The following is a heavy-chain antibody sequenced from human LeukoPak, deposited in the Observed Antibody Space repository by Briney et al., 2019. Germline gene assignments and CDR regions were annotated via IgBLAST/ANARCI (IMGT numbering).Heavy chain of an antibody. D-gene: IGHD1-26*01. CDR3: ARRRENYYPYFDY. Sequence: SETLSLTCTVSGGSFSCGSYYWGWLRQPPGKGLEWIGSIYYSGSTYYNPSLKSRVTISVDTSKNQFSLKLTSVTAADTAVYYCARRRENYYPYFDYWGQGTLVTVSS. J-gene: IGHJ4*02. V-gene: IGHV4-39*01. CDR2: IYYSGST. CDR1: GGSFSCGSYY.